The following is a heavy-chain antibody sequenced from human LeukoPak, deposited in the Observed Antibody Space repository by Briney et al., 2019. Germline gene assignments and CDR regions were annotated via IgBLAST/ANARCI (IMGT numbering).Heavy chain of an antibody. J-gene: IGHJ4*02. Sequence: PGRSLRLSCAASGFTFSSYGMHWVRQAPGKGLEWVAVIAYDGGNKYYADSVKGRFTISRDNSKNTLYLQMNSLRAEDTAVYYCAKEGGASRFDYWGQGTLVTVSS. CDR1: GFTFSSYG. D-gene: IGHD5-12*01. CDR2: IAYDGGNK. CDR3: AKEGGASRFDY. V-gene: IGHV3-30*18.